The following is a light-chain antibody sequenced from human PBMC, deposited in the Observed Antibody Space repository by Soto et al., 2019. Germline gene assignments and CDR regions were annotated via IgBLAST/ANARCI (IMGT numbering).Light chain of an antibody. J-gene: IGKJ2*01. CDR3: PVSGDLPYT. V-gene: IGKV3D-15*01. CDR1: QSISRP. Sequence: AHSAGALSLSPRERATLSCRASQSISRPLAWYQQMPGLPPRLLIYVASTGATGFPARFSGRGSGTEFTLTLCFLQAEDCTLYCCPVSGDLPYTLGEGTKVDIK. CDR2: VAS.